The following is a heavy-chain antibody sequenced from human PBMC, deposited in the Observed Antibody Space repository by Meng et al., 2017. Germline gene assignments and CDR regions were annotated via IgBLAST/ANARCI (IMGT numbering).Heavy chain of an antibody. CDR2: IKSKTDGGTT. CDR1: GFTFSNAW. V-gene: IGHV3-15*01. Sequence: VEVVESGGGLVKPGGSLRLSCAASGFTFSNAWMSWVRQAPGKGLEWVGRIKSKTDGGTTDYAAPVKGRFTISRDDSKNTLYLQMNSLKTEDTAVYYCTLDTAMVTIDYWGQGTLVTVSS. CDR3: TLDTAMVTIDY. D-gene: IGHD5-18*01. J-gene: IGHJ4*02.